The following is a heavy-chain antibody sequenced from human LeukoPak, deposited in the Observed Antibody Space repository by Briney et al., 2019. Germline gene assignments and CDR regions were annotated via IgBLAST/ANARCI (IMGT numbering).Heavy chain of an antibody. J-gene: IGHJ4*02. CDR3: ARSQSQSGSYRYYFTY. CDR2: MYYSGIS. V-gene: IGHV4-61*08. D-gene: IGHD1-26*01. CDR1: GVSVGSAGYY. Sequence: SETLSLTCSVSGVSVGSAGYYWTWIRQPPGKGLEWIGYMYYSGISNYNPFLKSRVTTSLDPSKNRFSLKLSSVTAADTAVYYCARSQSQSGSYRYYFTYWGQGTLVTVSS.